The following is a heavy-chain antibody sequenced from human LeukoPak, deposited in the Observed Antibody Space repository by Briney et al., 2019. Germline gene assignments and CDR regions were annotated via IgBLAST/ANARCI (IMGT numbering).Heavy chain of an antibody. D-gene: IGHD6-19*01. CDR1: GYTFTGYY. CDR2: INPNSGGT. V-gene: IGHV1-2*02. Sequence: AAVQVSCKASGYTFTGYYMLWVGQAPGQGLEGMGWINPNSGGTNYAQKFQGRVTMTRDTSISTAYMELSGLRSDDTAGYYCARGQGVPTPPAGYWGQGTLVTVSS. J-gene: IGHJ4*02. CDR3: ARGQGVPTPPAGY.